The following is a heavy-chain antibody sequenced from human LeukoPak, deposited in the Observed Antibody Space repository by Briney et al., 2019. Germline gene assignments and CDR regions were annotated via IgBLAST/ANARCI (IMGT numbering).Heavy chain of an antibody. CDR2: IYYSGST. V-gene: IGHV4-39*01. CDR3: ARHRDSSGWYDFDY. CDR1: GGSISSSNYY. D-gene: IGHD6-19*01. Sequence: PSETLSLTCTVSGGSISSSNYYWGWTRQPPGKGLEWIGSIYYSGSTYYNPSLKSRVSISVDTSKDQFSLKLSSVTAADTAVYYCARHRDSSGWYDFDYWGQGTLVTVPS. J-gene: IGHJ4*02.